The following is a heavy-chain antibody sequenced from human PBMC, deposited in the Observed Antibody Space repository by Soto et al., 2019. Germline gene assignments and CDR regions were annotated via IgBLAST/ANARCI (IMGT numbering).Heavy chain of an antibody. CDR2: IYYSGST. V-gene: IGHV4-39*01. Sequence: SETLSLTCTVSGGSISSRSYYWGWIRQPPGKGLEWIGNIYYSGSTYYNPSLKSRVTISVDTSKNQFSLKLSSVTAADTAVYYCARVNVTLDLCGLGTSVTVSS. J-gene: IGHJ4*02. D-gene: IGHD2-21*02. CDR1: GGSISSRSYY. CDR3: ARVNVTLDL.